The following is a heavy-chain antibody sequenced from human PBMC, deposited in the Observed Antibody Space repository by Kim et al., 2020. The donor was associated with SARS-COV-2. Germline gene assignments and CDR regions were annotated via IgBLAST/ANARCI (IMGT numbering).Heavy chain of an antibody. CDR1: GFIFADYG. CDR2: INWNGGST. V-gene: IGHV3-20*04. CDR3: ARDLGYGGKEHSDY. J-gene: IGHJ4*02. Sequence: GGSLRLSCAASGFIFADYGMSWVRQAPGKGLEWVSGINWNGGSTGYADSVKGRFTISRDNAKNSLYLQMNSLTVEDTALYYCARDLGYGGKEHSDYWGQGTLVTVSS. D-gene: IGHD4-17*01.